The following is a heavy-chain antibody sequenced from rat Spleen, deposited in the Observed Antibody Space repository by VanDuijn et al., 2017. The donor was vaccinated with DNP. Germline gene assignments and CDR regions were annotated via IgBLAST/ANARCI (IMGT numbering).Heavy chain of an antibody. J-gene: IGHJ1*01. V-gene: IGHV5S13*01. Sequence: EVQLVESGGGSVQPGKSLKLSCLASGFSFSNHGMNWIRQAPGKGLEWIASISTGGSNTYYRDSVKGRFTISRDNAKSTLYLQMDSLRSEDTATYYCATGGYLRDWYFDFWGPGVMVTVSS. CDR3: ATGGYLRDWYFDF. CDR2: ISTGGSNT. CDR1: GFSFSNHG. D-gene: IGHD2-2*01.